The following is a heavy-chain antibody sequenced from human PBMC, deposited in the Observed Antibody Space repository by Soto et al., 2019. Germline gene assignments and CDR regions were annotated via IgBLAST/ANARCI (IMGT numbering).Heavy chain of an antibody. V-gene: IGHV4-61*01. Sequence: QVQLQESGPGLVKPSETLSLTCTVSGVSVNSGSFYWAWIRQPPGKGLEWIGFGSYSGTTNYKPSLKSRVTISVDTSRSQISLKVTSLTAADTAVYYCARGATVTQYDYWGQGTLGTVAS. CDR1: GVSVNSGSFY. D-gene: IGHD4-17*01. CDR2: GSYSGTT. J-gene: IGHJ4*02. CDR3: ARGATVTQYDY.